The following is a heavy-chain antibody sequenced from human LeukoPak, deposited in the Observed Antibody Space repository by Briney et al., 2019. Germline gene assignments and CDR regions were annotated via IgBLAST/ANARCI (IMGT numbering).Heavy chain of an antibody. D-gene: IGHD5-12*01. J-gene: IGHJ6*02. Sequence: SETLSLTCIVSGGSVSSGSYYWSWIRQPPGKGLEWIGYIYNSVRTNYNPYLKSRVTISVDTSKSQLSLKLSSVTAADTAVYFCVRDLVATIDHYYYGMDVWGQGTTVTVSS. CDR2: IYNSVRT. CDR1: GGSVSSGSYY. CDR3: VRDLVATIDHYYYGMDV. V-gene: IGHV4-61*01.